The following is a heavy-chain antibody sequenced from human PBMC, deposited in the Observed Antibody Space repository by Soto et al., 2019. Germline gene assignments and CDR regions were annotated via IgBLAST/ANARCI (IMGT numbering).Heavy chain of an antibody. CDR2: IYWDDDK. D-gene: IGHD3-3*01. J-gene: IGHJ4*02. CDR3: AHRVLRTVFGLVTTTASYFDF. V-gene: IGHV2-5*02. Sequence: QITLNESGPTQVKPRQTLTLTCTFSGFSLTTSGVGVGWIRQSPGKAPEWLALIYWDDDKRYSPSLKSRLTITKDTSKSQAVLTMADLDPADTATYYCAHRVLRTVFGLVTTTASYFDFWGQGTPVAVSS. CDR1: GFSLTTSGVG.